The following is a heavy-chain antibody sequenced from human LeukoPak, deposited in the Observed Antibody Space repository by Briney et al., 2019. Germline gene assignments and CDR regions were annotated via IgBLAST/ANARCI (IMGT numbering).Heavy chain of an antibody. CDR3: AKGSGNGYGSGPFEY. Sequence: GGSLRLSCAASGFTFSNSGMSWVRQAPGKGLEWVSAISTSGSETHYADSVKGRFTIARDNSKNTMSLQMSSLRAEDTALYYCAKGSGNGYGSGPFEYWGQGTLVTVSS. J-gene: IGHJ4*02. CDR2: ISTSGSET. V-gene: IGHV3-23*01. CDR1: GFTFSNSG. D-gene: IGHD3-10*01.